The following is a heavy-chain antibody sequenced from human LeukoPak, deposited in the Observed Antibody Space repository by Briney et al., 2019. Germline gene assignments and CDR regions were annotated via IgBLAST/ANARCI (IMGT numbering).Heavy chain of an antibody. Sequence: PGGSLRLSCAASGFTFDDYAMHWVRQAPGKGLEWVSLISGDGGSTYYADSVKGRFTISRDNSKNSLYLQMNSLRAEDTAFYYCARGLGSVVVVAATLDYWGQGTLVTVSS. CDR1: GFTFDDYA. CDR3: ARGLGSVVVVAATLDY. CDR2: ISGDGGST. V-gene: IGHV3-43*02. D-gene: IGHD2-15*01. J-gene: IGHJ4*02.